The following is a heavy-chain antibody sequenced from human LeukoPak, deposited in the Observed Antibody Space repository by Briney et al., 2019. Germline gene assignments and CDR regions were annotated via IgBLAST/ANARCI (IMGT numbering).Heavy chain of an antibody. J-gene: IGHJ4*02. CDR1: GFTFSSYA. CDR3: ARQPSDSSGYLDY. D-gene: IGHD3-22*01. Sequence: GGCLRLSCAASGFTFSSYAMHWVRQAPGKGLEWVALISYDGSNKYYADSVKGRFTISRDNSKNTLYLQMNSLRAGDTAVYYCARQPSDSSGYLDYWGQGTLVTVSS. CDR2: ISYDGSNK. V-gene: IGHV3-30*01.